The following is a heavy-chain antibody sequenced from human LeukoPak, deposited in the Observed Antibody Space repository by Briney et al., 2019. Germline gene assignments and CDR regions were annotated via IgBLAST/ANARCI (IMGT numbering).Heavy chain of an antibody. V-gene: IGHV4-34*01. CDR3: ARGHCSGGSCYYYYYYGMDV. CDR1: GGSFSGYY. CDR2: INHSGST. J-gene: IGHJ6*04. Sequence: SETLSLTCAVYGGSFSGYYWSWIRQPPGKGLEWIGEINHSGSTNYNPSLKSRVTISVDTSKNQFSLKLSSVTAADTAVYYCARGHCSGGSCYYYYYYGMDVWGKGTRSPSPQ. D-gene: IGHD2-15*01.